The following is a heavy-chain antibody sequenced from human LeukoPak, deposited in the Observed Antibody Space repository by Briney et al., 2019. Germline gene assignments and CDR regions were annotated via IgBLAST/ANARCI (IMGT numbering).Heavy chain of an antibody. CDR1: GFTFSSYA. Sequence: GGSLRLSCAASGFTFSSYAMSWVRQAPGKGLEWVSVITGSDDNTYYADSVKGRFTISRDNSKNTLYLQMNSLRAEDTAVYYCAKTLIYSSGWLDAWGQGTLVTVPS. D-gene: IGHD6-19*01. J-gene: IGHJ5*02. CDR2: ITGSDDNT. V-gene: IGHV3-23*01. CDR3: AKTLIYSSGWLDA.